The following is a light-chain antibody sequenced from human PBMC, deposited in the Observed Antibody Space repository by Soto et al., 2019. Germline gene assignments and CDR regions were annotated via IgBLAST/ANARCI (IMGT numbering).Light chain of an antibody. CDR3: CSYAGSSTPYYV. CDR2: EGS. V-gene: IGLV2-23*01. CDR1: SSDVGSYNL. J-gene: IGLJ1*01. Sequence: QFALTQPASVSGSPGQSITISCTGTSSDVGSYNLVSWYQQHPGKAPKLMIYEGSKRPSGVSNRFSGSKSGNTASLTISGLQAEDEADYYCCSYAGSSTPYYVFGTGTKLTVL.